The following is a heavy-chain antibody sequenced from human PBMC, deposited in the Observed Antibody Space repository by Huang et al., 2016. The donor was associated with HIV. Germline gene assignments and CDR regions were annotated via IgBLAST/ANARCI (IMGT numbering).Heavy chain of an antibody. Sequence: QVQLVESGGGVVQTGRSLRIYCAASGFTFSSYGMHWVRQAPGKGLEWVAVISYDAKTKEYADSVKGRFSISRDNSKTTVYLQLNSLRVEDTAVYYCAKGGSAAAVLDFWGQGTLVTVSS. J-gene: IGHJ4*02. D-gene: IGHD6-13*01. CDR1: GFTFSSYG. V-gene: IGHV3-30*18. CDR3: AKGGSAAAVLDF. CDR2: ISYDAKTK.